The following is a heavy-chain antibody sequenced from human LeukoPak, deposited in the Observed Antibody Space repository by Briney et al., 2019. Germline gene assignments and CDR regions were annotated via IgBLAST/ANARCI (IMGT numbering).Heavy chain of an antibody. CDR2: ISPNSGGT. Sequence: GASVKVSCKASGYTFIDYHMHWVRQAPGQGLEWMGGISPNSGGTNYTQMFQGRVTMTRDTSISTAYMELTGLRSDDTAVYYCARGNGAYDTTSLHYWGQGTLVTVSS. CDR1: GYTFIDYH. V-gene: IGHV1-2*02. D-gene: IGHD4-17*01. J-gene: IGHJ4*02. CDR3: ARGNGAYDTTSLHY.